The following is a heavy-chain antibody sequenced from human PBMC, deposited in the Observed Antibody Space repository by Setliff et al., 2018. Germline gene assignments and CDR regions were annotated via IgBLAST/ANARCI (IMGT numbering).Heavy chain of an antibody. V-gene: IGHV4-38-2*01. J-gene: IGHJ4*02. D-gene: IGHD4-17*01. CDR2: IYRNGNT. CDR1: DFSINSGYY. Sequence: LSLTCSVSDFSINSGYYWGWIRQSPGEGLEWIGSIYRNGNTYYNPSLKSRVTISVDTSKNQLSLKLNSVTAADTAVYYCARQIDYGDFQYFDYWGQGTLVTVS. CDR3: ARQIDYGDFQYFDY.